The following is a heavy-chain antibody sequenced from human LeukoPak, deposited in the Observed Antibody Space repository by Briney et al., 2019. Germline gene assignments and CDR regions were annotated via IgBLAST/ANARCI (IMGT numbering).Heavy chain of an antibody. CDR2: TYYRSKWYS. D-gene: IGHD2-15*01. CDR1: GDTVSSNSAA. CDR3: ARGPQVVGYYYIDE. V-gene: IGHV6-1*01. J-gene: IGHJ6*03. Sequence: SQTLSLTCAISGDTVSSNSAAWNWIRQSPSRGLEWLGRTYYRSKWYSDYAVSVKSRITINPDTSKNQFSLQLTSVTPEETAVYYCARGPQVVGYYYIDEWGKGTTVTVSS.